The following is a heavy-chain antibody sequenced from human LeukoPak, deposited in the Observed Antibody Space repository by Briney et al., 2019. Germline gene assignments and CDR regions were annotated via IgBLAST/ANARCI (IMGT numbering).Heavy chain of an antibody. V-gene: IGHV3-66*04. J-gene: IGHJ4*02. CDR2: IYSGGTT. CDR3: ARRMIAADTRAVFDY. D-gene: IGHD6-13*01. Sequence: GGSLRLSCAVSGFNINTNYMRWVRQAPGKGLESVAVIYSGGTTYYADSVKGRFTISRENSKNMLFLQMNSLRAEDTAVYYCARRMIAADTRAVFDYWGQGTLVTVSS. CDR1: GFNINTNY.